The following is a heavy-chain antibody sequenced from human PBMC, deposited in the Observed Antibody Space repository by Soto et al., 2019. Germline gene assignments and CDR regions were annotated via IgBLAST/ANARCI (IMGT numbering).Heavy chain of an antibody. Sequence: TLSLTCAVSGGSISSGGFPWSVDRHSTGKGMERIGYIYYSGSTYYNPSLKSRVAILVDRSKNEFSLRLSSLTAADTAVYYCARATFIRKGYYDATDYYYFDYWGQGTLVPVSS. J-gene: IGHJ4*02. D-gene: IGHD3-22*01. CDR1: GGSISSGGFP. CDR2: IYYSGST. V-gene: IGHV4-30-2*06. CDR3: ARATFIRKGYYDATDYYYFDY.